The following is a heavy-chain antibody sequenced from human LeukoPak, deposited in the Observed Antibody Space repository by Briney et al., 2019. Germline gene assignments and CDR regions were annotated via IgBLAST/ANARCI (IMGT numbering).Heavy chain of an antibody. J-gene: IGHJ4*02. CDR2: ISGSGGST. V-gene: IGHV3-23*01. D-gene: IGHD1-1*01. CDR3: AKDQGNDGS. Sequence: GGSLRLSCAASRFTFTSYAMTWVRQAPGKGLEWVSGISGSGGSTYYADSVKGRFTISRDNSKNTLYLQMNSLRAEDTAVYYCAKDQGNDGSWGQGTLVTVSS. CDR1: RFTFTSYA.